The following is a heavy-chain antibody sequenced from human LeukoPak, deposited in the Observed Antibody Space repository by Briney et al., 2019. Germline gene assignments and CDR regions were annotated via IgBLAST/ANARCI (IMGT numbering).Heavy chain of an antibody. CDR1: GFSFSDYG. Sequence: RGSLRLSCAASGFSFSDYGMHWVRQAPGKGLEWGALIWDDVTIKYYVDSLKGRFTISRDNYKNTLYLQMNSLRADDTAVYYCARERYGIRRDYFDYWGQGLLVTVSS. CDR3: ARERYGIRRDYFDY. V-gene: IGHV3-33*01. CDR2: IWDDVTIK. D-gene: IGHD3-9*01. J-gene: IGHJ4*02.